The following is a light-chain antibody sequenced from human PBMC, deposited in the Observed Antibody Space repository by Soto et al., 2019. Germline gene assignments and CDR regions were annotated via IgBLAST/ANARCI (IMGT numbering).Light chain of an antibody. J-gene: IGLJ3*02. CDR1: SSDVGVYNY. Sequence: QSALTQPASVSGSPGQSITISCTGTSSDVGVYNYVSWYQQHPGKAPKLIIYEVTNRTSGVSDRFSGSTSGNTASLTISGLQAEDEADYYCSSYTSSTSWVFGGGTKLTVL. CDR3: SSYTSSTSWV. CDR2: EVT. V-gene: IGLV2-14*01.